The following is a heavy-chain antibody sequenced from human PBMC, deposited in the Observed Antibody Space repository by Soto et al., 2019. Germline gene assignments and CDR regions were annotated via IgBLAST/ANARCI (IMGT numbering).Heavy chain of an antibody. Sequence: PSETLSPTCTVSGRPISSTSFYSGWSRQPTRQGLEWIGSIYYSGSTYYNPSLKSRVTISVDTSKNQFSLKLSSVTAADTAVYYCARHHYYDSSGYFAYTWFDPWRQGTLVTVSS. J-gene: IGHJ5*02. V-gene: IGHV4-39*01. D-gene: IGHD3-22*01. CDR1: GRPISSTSFY. CDR2: IYYSGST. CDR3: ARHHYYDSSGYFAYTWFDP.